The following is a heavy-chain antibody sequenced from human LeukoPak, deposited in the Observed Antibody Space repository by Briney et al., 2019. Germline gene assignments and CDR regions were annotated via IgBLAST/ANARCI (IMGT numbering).Heavy chain of an antibody. CDR2: IGGGVSGT. Sequence: GGSLRLSCAASGFIFSSYTIIRVRQAPGKGLEWVSGIGGGVSGTYYADFVKARFTISRDNSKNTVYLQMNSLRAEDTALYYCAKFIPLVGTTKGYFDSWGQGTLVTVSS. J-gene: IGHJ4*02. CDR1: GFIFSSYT. CDR3: AKFIPLVGTTKGYFDS. D-gene: IGHD1-26*01. V-gene: IGHV3-23*01.